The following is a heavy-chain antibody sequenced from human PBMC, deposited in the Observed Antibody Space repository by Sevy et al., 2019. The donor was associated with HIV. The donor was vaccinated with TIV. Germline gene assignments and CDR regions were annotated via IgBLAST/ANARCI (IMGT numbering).Heavy chain of an antibody. Sequence: GESLKISCAASGFTFSIYEMNWVRQAPGKGLEWVSYITSSGSTIYYADSVKGRFTISRDNAKNSLYLQMNSLRAEDTAVYYCARGQNYYGSGSYYNGQFDYWGQGTLVTVSS. CDR1: GFTFSIYE. V-gene: IGHV3-48*03. J-gene: IGHJ4*02. D-gene: IGHD3-10*01. CDR3: ARGQNYYGSGSYYNGQFDY. CDR2: ITSSGSTI.